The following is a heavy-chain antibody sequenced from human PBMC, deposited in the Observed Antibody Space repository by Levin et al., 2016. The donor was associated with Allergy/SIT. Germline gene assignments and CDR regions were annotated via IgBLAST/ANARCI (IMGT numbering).Heavy chain of an antibody. J-gene: IGHJ4*02. CDR1: GFTFSSYS. CDR2: ISYDGSNK. Sequence: GGSLRLSCAASGFTFSSYSMNWVRQAPGKGLEWVAVISYDGSNKYYADSVKGRFTISRDNSKNTLYLQMNSLRAEDTAVYYCAKLVANSDFDYWGQGTLVTVSS. V-gene: IGHV3-30*18. D-gene: IGHD2-15*01. CDR3: AKLVANSDFDY.